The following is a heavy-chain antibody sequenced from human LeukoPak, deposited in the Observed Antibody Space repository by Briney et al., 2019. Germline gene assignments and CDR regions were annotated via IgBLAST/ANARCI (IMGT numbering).Heavy chain of an antibody. V-gene: IGHV3-74*01. D-gene: IGHD4-17*01. CDR2: VNGDGSST. CDR3: ARPQHGDLYAFDI. CDR1: GFTFTSYW. Sequence: GGSLRLSCAASGFTFTSYWMHWFRQAPGKGLVWVSRVNGDGSSTTYADSVKGRFTISRDNAKNTLYLQMSSLRAEDTAVYYCARPQHGDLYAFDIWGQGTMVTVSS. J-gene: IGHJ3*02.